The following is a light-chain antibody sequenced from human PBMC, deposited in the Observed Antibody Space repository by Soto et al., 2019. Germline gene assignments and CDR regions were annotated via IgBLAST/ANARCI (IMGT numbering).Light chain of an antibody. V-gene: IGLV2-14*01. CDR1: SSDVGGYNY. Sequence: QSVRTQPASVSRSPGQSITISCTGTSSDVGGYNYVSWYQQHPGKAPKLMIYDVSNRPSGVSNRFSGSKSGNTASLTISGLQAEDEPDYYCSSYTSSSAYVFGTGTKLTVL. CDR2: DVS. CDR3: SSYTSSSAYV. J-gene: IGLJ1*01.